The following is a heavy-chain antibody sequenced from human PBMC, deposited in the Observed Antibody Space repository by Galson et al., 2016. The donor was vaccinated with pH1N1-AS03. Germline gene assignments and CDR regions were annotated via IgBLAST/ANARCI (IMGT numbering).Heavy chain of an antibody. J-gene: IGHJ4*02. CDR3: VADFDY. CDR1: GFTVSSKY. D-gene: IGHD6-13*01. CDR2: IYSGGDT. V-gene: IGHV3-53*01. Sequence: SLRLSCAASGFTVSSKYMNWVRQAPGKALEWISVIYSGGDTFYADSVKGRSTISRDNFKNTLYLQMNSLRADDTAVYYCVADFDYWGQGTLVTVSS.